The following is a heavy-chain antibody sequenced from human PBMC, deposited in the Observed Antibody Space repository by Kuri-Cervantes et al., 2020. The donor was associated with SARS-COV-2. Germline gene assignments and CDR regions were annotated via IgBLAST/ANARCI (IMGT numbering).Heavy chain of an antibody. CDR2: IYHSGST. CDR1: GYSMRSGYY. J-gene: IGHJ3*02. V-gene: IGHV4-38-2*01. CDR3: ARQQFRSYYDSSGYYYEDAFDI. D-gene: IGHD3-22*01. Sequence: ESLKISCAVSGYSMRSGYYWGWIRQPPGKGLEWIGNIYHSGSTNYNPSLKSRVTISVDTSKNQFSLKLSSVTAADTAVYYCARQQFRSYYDSSGYYYEDAFDIWGQGTMVTVSS.